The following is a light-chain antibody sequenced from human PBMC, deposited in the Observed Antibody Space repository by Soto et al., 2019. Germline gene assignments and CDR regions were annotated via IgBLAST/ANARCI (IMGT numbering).Light chain of an antibody. V-gene: IGLV2-14*03. Sequence: QSALTQPASVSGSPGQSITISCTGTSSDVGGYNYVSWYQHHPGKAPNLMIYDVSNRPSGVSNRFSGSKSGNTASLTISGLQAEDEADYCCSSYTTSSTPYVFGTGTKLTVL. J-gene: IGLJ1*01. CDR1: SSDVGGYNY. CDR3: SSYTTSSTPYV. CDR2: DVS.